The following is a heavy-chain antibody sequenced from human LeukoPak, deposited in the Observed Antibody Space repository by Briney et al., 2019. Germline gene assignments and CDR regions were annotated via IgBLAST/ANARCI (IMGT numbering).Heavy chain of an antibody. D-gene: IGHD3-3*01. J-gene: IGHJ6*03. CDR1: CGSISNYY. V-gene: IGHV4-59*01. Sequence: SETLSVTCTVSCGSISNYYWSWIRQPPGKGLEYIGYISYSGSTNYDPSLKSRVTISVDTSKNQFSLTLSSVTAADTAVYYCAGAARSGHYYSYYYYMDVWGKGTTVTVSS. CDR3: AGAARSGHYYSYYYYMDV. CDR2: ISYSGST.